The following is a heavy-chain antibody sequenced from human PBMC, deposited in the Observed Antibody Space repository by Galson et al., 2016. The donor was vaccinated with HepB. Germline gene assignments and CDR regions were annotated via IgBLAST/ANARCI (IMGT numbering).Heavy chain of an antibody. D-gene: IGHD1-14*01. J-gene: IGHJ4*02. CDR1: GGTFSGVA. Sequence: SVKVSCKVSGGTFSGVAFTWLLQPPRQGLDWMPGIIPIFATANYAQKFQGRVSITADASENPAYMELTSLTSDDTAIYYCTRGAYNRSPRDFWGQGTLVTVSS. CDR2: IIPIFATA. CDR3: TRGAYNRSPRDF. V-gene: IGHV1-69*13.